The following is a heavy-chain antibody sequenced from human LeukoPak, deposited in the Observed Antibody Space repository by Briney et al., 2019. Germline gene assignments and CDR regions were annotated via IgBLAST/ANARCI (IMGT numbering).Heavy chain of an antibody. CDR1: GFTFSSYW. CDR2: IKQDGSEK. J-gene: IGHJ4*02. V-gene: IGHV3-7*01. CDR3: ARLHYEILTGHPAFDF. D-gene: IGHD3-9*01. Sequence: PGGFLRLSCAASGFTFSSYWMSWVRQAPGKGLEWVANIKQDGSEKYYVDSVKGRFTISRDNAKNSLFLQMNSLRAEDTAVYYCARLHYEILTGHPAFDFWGQGTLVTVSS.